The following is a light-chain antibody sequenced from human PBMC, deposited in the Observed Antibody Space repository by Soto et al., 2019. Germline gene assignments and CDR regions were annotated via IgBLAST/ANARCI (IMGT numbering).Light chain of an antibody. CDR2: AAS. V-gene: IGKV1-39*01. CDR3: QQSYSTPPT. J-gene: IGKJ4*01. CDR1: QSISSY. Sequence: DIQMTQSPSSLSASVGDRVTITCRASQSISSYLNWYQQKPGKAPKLLIYAASSLQSGGPSRFSGSGSGTDFTLTISSLQHEDFATYYCQQSYSTPPTFGGGTKVEIK.